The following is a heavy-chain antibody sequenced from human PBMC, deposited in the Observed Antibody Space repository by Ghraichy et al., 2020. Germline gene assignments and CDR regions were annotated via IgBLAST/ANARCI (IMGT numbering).Heavy chain of an antibody. Sequence: GGSLRLSCAASGLTVFTNYITWVRQAPGKGLEWVSIIYNTGTTHYADSVRGRFTISRHHSENSLYLQMNSLRPEDTAVYFCARASFGETYYGHYYGLDVWGRGTTVTVSS. CDR2: IYNTGTT. CDR1: GLTVFTNY. CDR3: ARASFGETYYGHYYGLDV. J-gene: IGHJ6*02. D-gene: IGHD1-26*01. V-gene: IGHV3-53*04.